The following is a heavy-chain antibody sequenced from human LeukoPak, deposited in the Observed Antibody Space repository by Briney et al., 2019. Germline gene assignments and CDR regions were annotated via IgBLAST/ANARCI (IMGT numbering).Heavy chain of an antibody. CDR2: IWPGDSDT. V-gene: IGHV5-51*01. CDR3: ARQYYDVLTGFYIHFDY. J-gene: IGHJ4*02. CDR1: GYSFSNYW. Sequence: GESLKISCKGSGYSFSNYWIGWVRQMPGKGLEWMGIIWPGDSDTSYNPSYQGQVTISVDKSISTAYLQWSSLKASDTAIYYCARQYYDVLTGFYIHFDYWGQGTLVTVSS. D-gene: IGHD3-9*01.